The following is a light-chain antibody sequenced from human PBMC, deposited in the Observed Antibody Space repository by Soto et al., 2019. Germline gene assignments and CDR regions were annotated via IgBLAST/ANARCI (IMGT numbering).Light chain of an antibody. Sequence: QSVLPQPPSASGTPGQRVTISYSGSSSNIGSNYVYWYHQLPGTAHKLVIYRNNQRPSGVPDRISVSKSDTSASLAINGLRSEDEADYYYAAWDDRLSGLVFGRGNKLTAL. J-gene: IGLJ2*01. CDR2: RNN. CDR3: AAWDDRLSGLV. V-gene: IGLV1-47*01. CDR1: SSNIGSNY.